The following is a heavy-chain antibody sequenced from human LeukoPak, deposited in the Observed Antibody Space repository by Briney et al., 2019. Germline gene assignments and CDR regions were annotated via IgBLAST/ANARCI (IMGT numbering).Heavy chain of an antibody. CDR2: IIPIFGTA. CDR3: AGGGNSGGIDY. D-gene: IGHD4-23*01. CDR1: GGTFSSYA. Sequence: GASVKVSCKASGGTFSSYAIGWVRQAPGQGLEWMGGIIPIFGTANYAQKFQGRVTITTDESTSTAYMELSSLRSEDTAVYYCAGGGNSGGIDYWGQGTLVTVSS. V-gene: IGHV1-69*05. J-gene: IGHJ4*02.